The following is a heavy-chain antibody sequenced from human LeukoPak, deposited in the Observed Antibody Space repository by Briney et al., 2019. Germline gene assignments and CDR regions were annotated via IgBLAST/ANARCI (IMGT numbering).Heavy chain of an antibody. CDR1: GFTFRNYW. CDR3: ARDQGFSYYFYYMDV. V-gene: IGHV3-7*01. D-gene: IGHD3-3*01. J-gene: IGHJ6*03. Sequence: GGAPRLSCAAHGFTFRNYWMSWGRQAPGEGPEGGANINQDGSEKYYVDSVKGRFTISRDNAKNSLYLQMNSLRAEDTAVYYCARDQGFSYYFYYMDVWGKGTTVTVSS. CDR2: INQDGSEK.